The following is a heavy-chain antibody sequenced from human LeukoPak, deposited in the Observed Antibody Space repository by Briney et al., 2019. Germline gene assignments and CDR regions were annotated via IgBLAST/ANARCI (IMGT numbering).Heavy chain of an antibody. J-gene: IGHJ5*02. Sequence: GASVKVSCKASGYTFTSYYMHWVRQAPGQGLEWMGIINPSGGSTSYAQKFQGRVTMTRDTSTSTVYMELSSLRSEDTAVYYCARDPYSSITASSGWIFNWFDPWGQGTLVTVSS. CDR3: ARDPYSSITASSGWIFNWFDP. CDR2: INPSGGST. V-gene: IGHV1-46*01. D-gene: IGHD6-19*01. CDR1: GYTFTSYY.